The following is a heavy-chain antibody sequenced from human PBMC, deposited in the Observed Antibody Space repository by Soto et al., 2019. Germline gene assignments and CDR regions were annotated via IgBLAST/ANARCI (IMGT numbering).Heavy chain of an antibody. CDR1: GGSFSGYY. J-gene: IGHJ3*02. CDR2: INHSGST. V-gene: IGHV4-34*01. D-gene: IGHD2-15*01. Sequence: PSETLSLTCAVYGGSFSGYYWSWIRQPPGKGLEWIGEINHSGSTNYNPSLKSRVTISVDTSKNQFSLKLGSVTAADTAVYYCARGLPFGVVVIQGVNAFDIWGQGTMVTVSS. CDR3: ARGLPFGVVVIQGVNAFDI.